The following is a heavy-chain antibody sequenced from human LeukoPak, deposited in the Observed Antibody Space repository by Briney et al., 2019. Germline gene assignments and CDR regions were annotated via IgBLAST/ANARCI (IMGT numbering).Heavy chain of an antibody. V-gene: IGHV3-21*01. Sequence: GGSLRLSCAASGFTFSSYWMSWVRQAPGKGLEWVSSISSSSSYIYYADSVKGRFTISRDNAKNSLYLQMNSPRAEDTAVYYCATGYSSSWPDYWGQGTLVTVSS. D-gene: IGHD6-13*01. J-gene: IGHJ4*02. CDR3: ATGYSSSWPDY. CDR2: ISSSSSYI. CDR1: GFTFSSYW.